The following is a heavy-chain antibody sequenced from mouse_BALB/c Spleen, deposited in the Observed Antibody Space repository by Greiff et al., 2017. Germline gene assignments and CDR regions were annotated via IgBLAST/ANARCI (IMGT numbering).Heavy chain of an antibody. Sequence: VQLKQSGPELVKPGASVKVSCKASGYSFTDYNMYWVKQSHGKSLEWIGYIDPYNGGTNYNEKFKGKATFTADTSSNTAYMQLSSLTSEDSAVYYCARGYYYGSPSYWYFDVWGAGTTVTVSS. V-gene: IGHV1S135*01. CDR3: ARGYYYGSPSYWYFDV. J-gene: IGHJ1*01. D-gene: IGHD1-1*01. CDR1: GYSFTDYN. CDR2: IDPYNGGT.